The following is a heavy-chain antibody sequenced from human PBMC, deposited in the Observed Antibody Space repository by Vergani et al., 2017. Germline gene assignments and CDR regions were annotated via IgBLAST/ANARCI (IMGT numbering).Heavy chain of an antibody. CDR2: IYPGDSDS. CDR3: GRGDYGDYLYLNY. V-gene: IGHV5-51*03. CDR1: GYSFTTYW. D-gene: IGHD4-17*01. J-gene: IGHJ4*02. Sequence: EVQLVQSGAEVKKPGESLKISCQGSGYSFTTYWIGWVRQMPGKGLEWMGIIYPGDSDSRYSPSFQGHVTISAAKSINTAYLQWSSLKASDTAMYYCGRGDYGDYLYLNYWGQGTLVTVSS.